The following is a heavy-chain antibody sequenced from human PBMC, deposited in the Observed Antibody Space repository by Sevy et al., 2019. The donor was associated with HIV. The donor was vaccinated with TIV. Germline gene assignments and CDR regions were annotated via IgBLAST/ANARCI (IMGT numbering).Heavy chain of an antibody. J-gene: IGHJ4*02. Sequence: GGSLRLSCAASGFTFSSYWMSWVRQAPGKGLEWVATRKEDGSEKSYVDSVKSRFTISRDNAKNSLYMQMNSLRVDDTALYYCVREGLGGFSYSLDCWGQGTLVTVSS. CDR2: RKEDGSEK. CDR1: GFTFSSYW. D-gene: IGHD5-18*01. V-gene: IGHV3-7*01. CDR3: VREGLGGFSYSLDC.